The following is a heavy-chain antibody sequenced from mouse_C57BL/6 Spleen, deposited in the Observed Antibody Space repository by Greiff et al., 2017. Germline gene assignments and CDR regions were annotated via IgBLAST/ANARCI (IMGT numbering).Heavy chain of an antibody. CDR1: GYTFTSYW. J-gene: IGHJ1*03. CDR3: ARYYYGSSYWYFDV. V-gene: IGHV1-55*01. D-gene: IGHD1-1*01. CDR2: IYPGSGST. Sequence: QVQLQQPGAELVKPGASVKMSCKASGYTFTSYWITWVKQRPGQGLEWIGDIYPGSGSTNYNEKFKSKATLTVDTSSSTAYMQLSSLTSEDSAVYYCARYYYGSSYWYFDVWGTGTTVTFSS.